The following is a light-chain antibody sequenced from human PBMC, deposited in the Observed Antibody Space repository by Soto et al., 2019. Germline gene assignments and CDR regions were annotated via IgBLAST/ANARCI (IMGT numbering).Light chain of an antibody. CDR3: QQYGSSGT. CDR1: QSVSNNY. V-gene: IGKV3-20*01. Sequence: EIVLTPPPGTLSLYLGERATLSCRASQSVSNNYLAWYQQRPGQAPRLLIYGSSNSATGIPDRFSGSGSGTDFTLTISRLEPEDFAVYYCQQYGSSGTFGQGTKVDIK. CDR2: GSS. J-gene: IGKJ1*01.